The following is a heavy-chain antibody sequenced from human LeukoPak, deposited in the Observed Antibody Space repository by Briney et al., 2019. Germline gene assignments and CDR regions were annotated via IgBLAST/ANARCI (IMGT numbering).Heavy chain of an antibody. V-gene: IGHV4-34*01. D-gene: IGHD3-3*01. CDR2: INHGGST. Sequence: SETLSLTCAVYGGSFSGYYWSWIRQPPGKGLEWIGEINHGGSTNYNPSLKSRVTISVDTSNNQFSLKLSSVTAADTAVYYCARGRSGYDFWSGYYNWFDPWGQGTLVTVSS. CDR1: GGSFSGYY. CDR3: ARGRSGYDFWSGYYNWFDP. J-gene: IGHJ5*02.